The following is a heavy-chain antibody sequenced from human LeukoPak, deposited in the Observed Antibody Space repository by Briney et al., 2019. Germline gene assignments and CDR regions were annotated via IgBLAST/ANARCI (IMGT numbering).Heavy chain of an antibody. Sequence: GGSLRLSCAASGFIFRSFWMSWVRQAPGKGLEWVANIKDDGSEKYFVDSVKGRFTISRDSAKNSLYLQMDSLRAEDTAVYYCARDRGDCSGGTCYPFAFDIWGQGTMVTVSS. CDR3: ARDRGDCSGGTCYPFAFDI. D-gene: IGHD2-15*01. V-gene: IGHV3-7*01. CDR1: GFIFRSFW. J-gene: IGHJ3*02. CDR2: IKDDGSEK.